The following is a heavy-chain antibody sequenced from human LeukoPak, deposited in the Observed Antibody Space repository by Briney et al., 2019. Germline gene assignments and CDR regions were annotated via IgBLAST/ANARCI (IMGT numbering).Heavy chain of an antibody. CDR2: ISGSDYST. Sequence: PGGSLRLSCAASGFTFSSYAMSWVRQAPGKGLEWVSGISGSDYSTYYADSVKGRFTISRDNSKNTLHLQMNSLRAEDTAVYYCAKSLGVGGYTRYKGFDQWGQGTLVTVSS. CDR3: AKSLGVGGYTRYKGFDQ. V-gene: IGHV3-23*01. J-gene: IGHJ4*02. CDR1: GFTFSSYA. D-gene: IGHD5-24*01.